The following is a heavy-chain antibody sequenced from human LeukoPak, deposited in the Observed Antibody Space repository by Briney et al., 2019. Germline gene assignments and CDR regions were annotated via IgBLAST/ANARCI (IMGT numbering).Heavy chain of an antibody. CDR2: ISLTGET. CDR3: SQESGAFCPFGY. J-gene: IGHJ4*02. V-gene: IGHV4-4*02. CDR1: GGSISSTNW. Sequence: PSETLSLTCDVSGGSISSTNWWSWVRQPPGQGLEGIGEISLTGETNYNPSLNGRVTMSLDKSRNQLSLKLTSVTAADTAIYYCSQESGAFCPFGYWGQGTLVIVPP. D-gene: IGHD1-26*01.